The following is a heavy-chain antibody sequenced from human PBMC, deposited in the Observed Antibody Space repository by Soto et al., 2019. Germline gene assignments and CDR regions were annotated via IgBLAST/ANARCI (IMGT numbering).Heavy chain of an antibody. J-gene: IGHJ4*02. CDR1: GGSISSGGYY. CDR2: IYFSGST. D-gene: IGHD5-18*01. CDR3: ARSPNIQLWSYPSDY. V-gene: IGHV4-31*03. Sequence: QVQLQESGPGLVKPSQTLSLTCTVSGGSISSGGYYWSWIRQHPGKGLEWIGYIYFSGSTYYNPSLKLRVTIXXDXCTXHFSLKLSSVTAAATAVYYCARSPNIQLWSYPSDYWGQGTLVTVSS.